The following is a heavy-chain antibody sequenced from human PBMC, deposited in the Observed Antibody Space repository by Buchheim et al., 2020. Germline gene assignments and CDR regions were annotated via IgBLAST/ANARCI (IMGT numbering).Heavy chain of an antibody. J-gene: IGHJ4*02. V-gene: IGHV3-30*18. CDR3: AKDLNPYRYYYDSSGYFDY. CDR2: ISYDGSNK. Sequence: QVQLVESGGGVVQPGRSLRLSCAASGFTFSSYGMHWVRQAPGKGLEWVAVISYDGSNKYYADSVKGRFTISRDNSENTLYLQMNSLRAEDTAVYYCAKDLNPYRYYYDSSGYFDYWGQGTL. D-gene: IGHD3-22*01. CDR1: GFTFSSYG.